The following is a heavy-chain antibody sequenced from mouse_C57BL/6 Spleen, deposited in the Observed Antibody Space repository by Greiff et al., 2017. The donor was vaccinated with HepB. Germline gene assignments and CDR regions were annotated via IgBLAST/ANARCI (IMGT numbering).Heavy chain of an antibody. J-gene: IGHJ4*01. V-gene: IGHV1-59*01. Sequence: QVQLQQPGAELVRPGTSAKLSCKASGYTFTSYWMHWVKQRPGQGLEWIGVIDPSDSSTNYNQKFKGKATLTVDTSSSTAYMQLSSLTSEDSAVYYCARSPYAMDYWGQGTSVTVSS. CDR3: ARSPYAMDY. CDR2: IDPSDSST. CDR1: GYTFTSYW.